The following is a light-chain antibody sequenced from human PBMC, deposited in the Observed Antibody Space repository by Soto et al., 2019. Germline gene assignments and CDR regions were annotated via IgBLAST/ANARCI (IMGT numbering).Light chain of an antibody. CDR1: SGHSRYA. CDR3: QTWGTGTHVV. J-gene: IGLJ2*01. Sequence: QPVLTQSPSASASLGASVKLTCTLRSGHSRYAIAWHQQQPEKGPRYLMKLNSDGSHSKGDGIPDRFSGSSSGAERYLTISILQSEDEADYYCQTWGTGTHVVFGGGTKLPVL. V-gene: IGLV4-69*01. CDR2: LNSDGSH.